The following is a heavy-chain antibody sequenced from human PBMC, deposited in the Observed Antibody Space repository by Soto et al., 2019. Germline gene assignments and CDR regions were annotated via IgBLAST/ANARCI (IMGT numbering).Heavy chain of an antibody. D-gene: IGHD3-10*01. J-gene: IGHJ6*03. CDR3: ARLGGHMVRGVTETYYYYYYMDV. Sequence: SETLSLTCTVSGGSISSYYWSWIRQPPGKGLEWIGYIYYSGSTNYNPSLKSRVTISVDTSKNQFSLKLSSVTAADTAVYYCARLGGHMVRGVTETYYYYYYMDVWGKGTTVTVSS. V-gene: IGHV4-59*08. CDR2: IYYSGST. CDR1: GGSISSYY.